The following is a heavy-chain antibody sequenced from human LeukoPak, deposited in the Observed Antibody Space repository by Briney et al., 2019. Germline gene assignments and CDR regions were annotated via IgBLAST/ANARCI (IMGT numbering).Heavy chain of an antibody. Sequence: SETLSLTCTVSGGSISSYYWSWIRQPAGKGLEWIGLIYTSGSTNYNPSLKSRVTMSVDTSKNQFSLKLSSVTAADTAVYYCARSYSSGWYGDYFDYWGQGTLVTVSS. D-gene: IGHD6-19*01. CDR1: GGSISSYY. CDR3: ARSYSSGWYGDYFDY. J-gene: IGHJ4*02. CDR2: IYTSGST. V-gene: IGHV4-4*07.